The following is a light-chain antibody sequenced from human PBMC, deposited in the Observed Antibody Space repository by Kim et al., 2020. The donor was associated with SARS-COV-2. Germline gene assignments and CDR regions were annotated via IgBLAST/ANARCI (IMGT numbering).Light chain of an antibody. CDR2: QDS. J-gene: IGLJ2*01. V-gene: IGLV3-1*01. CDR1: KLGDKY. Sequence: VSPGQTASVTCSGDKLGDKYACWYQQKPGQSPVLVIYQDSKRPSGISERFSGSNSGNTATLTISGTQAMDEADYYCQAWDSSTGVFGGGTQLTVL. CDR3: QAWDSSTGV.